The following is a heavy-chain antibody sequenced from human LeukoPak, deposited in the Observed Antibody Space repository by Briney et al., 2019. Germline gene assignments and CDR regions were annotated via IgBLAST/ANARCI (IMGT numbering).Heavy chain of an antibody. CDR2: IRNKANRDST. J-gene: IGHJ3*02. V-gene: IGHV3-72*01. Sequence: GGSLRLSCAASRFTVSVYYMDWVRQAPGKGLEWVCRIRNKANRDSTEYAASVKGRFTISRDDSKNSLYLQMNSLKTEDTAVYYCARELGFSTSDDAFDIWGQGTMVTVSS. D-gene: IGHD3/OR15-3a*01. CDR1: RFTVSVYY. CDR3: ARELGFSTSDDAFDI.